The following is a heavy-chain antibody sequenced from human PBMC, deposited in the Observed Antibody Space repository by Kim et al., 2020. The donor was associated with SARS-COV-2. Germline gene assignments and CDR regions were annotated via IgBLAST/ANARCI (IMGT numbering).Heavy chain of an antibody. V-gene: IGHV1-18*01. D-gene: IGHD1-26*01. Sequence: ASVNVSCKASGYTFITYGIRWVRQAPGQGLEWMGWISAYNGNTNYAQNLQGRVTMTTYTSTSTAYMELRGLKSDDTAVYYCARGAVGATGNYWCQGTLVTVSS. CDR2: ISAYNGNT. CDR3: ARGAVGATGNY. CDR1: GYTFITYG. J-gene: IGHJ4*02.